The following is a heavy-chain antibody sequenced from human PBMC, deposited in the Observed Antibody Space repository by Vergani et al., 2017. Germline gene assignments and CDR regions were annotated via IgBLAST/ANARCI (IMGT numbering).Heavy chain of an antibody. V-gene: IGHV1-18*01. Sequence: QVQLVQSGAEVKKPGASVTVSCKASGYTFTSYGISWVRQAPGQGLEWMGWISAYNGNTNYAQKLQGRVTMTTDTSTSTAYMELRSLRSDDTAVYYCARLHRYYYDSSGYYPDYWGQGTLVTVSS. J-gene: IGHJ4*02. D-gene: IGHD3-22*01. CDR1: GYTFTSYG. CDR2: ISAYNGNT. CDR3: ARLHRYYYDSSGYYPDY.